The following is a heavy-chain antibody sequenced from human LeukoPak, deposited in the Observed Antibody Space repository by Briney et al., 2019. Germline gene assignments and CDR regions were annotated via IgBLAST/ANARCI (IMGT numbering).Heavy chain of an antibody. CDR1: GGSISNYY. V-gene: IGHV4-59*08. CDR2: IYYSGST. CDR3: ARHHSSAWWNGMDV. Sequence: PSETLSLTCTVSGGSISNYYWSWIRQPPEKGLEWIGYIYYSGSTNYNPSLRSRVTISVDTSKNQFSLKLSSVTAADTAVYYCARHHSSAWWNGMDVWAKGPRSPSP. D-gene: IGHD6-19*01. J-gene: IGHJ6*02.